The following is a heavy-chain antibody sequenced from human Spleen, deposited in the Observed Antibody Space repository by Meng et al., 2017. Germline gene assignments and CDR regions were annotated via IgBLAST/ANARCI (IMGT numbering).Heavy chain of an antibody. D-gene: IGHD6-13*01. CDR3: ARGAPMSIAAAGTGAYSFDY. J-gene: IGHJ4*02. V-gene: IGHV4-39*07. CDR1: GGSISSSSDY. Sequence: SETLSLTCTVSGGSISSSSDYWGWIRQPPGKGLEWIGEIDHSGSTNYNPSLKSRVTISVDTSKNQFSLKLSSVTAADTAVYYCARGAPMSIAAAGTGAYSFDYWGQGTLVTVSS. CDR2: IDHSGST.